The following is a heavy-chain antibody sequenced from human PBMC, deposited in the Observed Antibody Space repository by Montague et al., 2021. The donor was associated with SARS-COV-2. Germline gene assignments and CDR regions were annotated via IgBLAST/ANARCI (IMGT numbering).Heavy chain of an antibody. V-gene: IGHV6-1*01. D-gene: IGHD6-13*01. CDR3: ARDSRNWYGPIGFDI. CDR1: GDSVASNTAA. J-gene: IGHJ3*02. CDR2: TFYRSKWYN. Sequence: CAISGDSVASNTAAWNWIRQSPSRGLVWLGRTFYRSKWYNEFAESVKSRISINADTSKNEVSLQLKYVTPEDTAMYYCARDSRNWYGPIGFDIWGQGTVVTVS.